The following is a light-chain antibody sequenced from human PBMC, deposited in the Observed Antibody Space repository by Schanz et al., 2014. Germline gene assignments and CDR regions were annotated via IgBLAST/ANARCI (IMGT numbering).Light chain of an antibody. V-gene: IGKV1-5*01. CDR3: QQYNHYPLT. Sequence: TQSPSTLSASVGDRVTITCRASQSISTWLAWYQQKPGKAPKVLVYDASNLESGVPSRFSGSGSGTEFTLTISSLQPDDFATYYCQQYNHYPLTFGGGTRVEIK. CDR2: DAS. J-gene: IGKJ4*01. CDR1: QSISTW.